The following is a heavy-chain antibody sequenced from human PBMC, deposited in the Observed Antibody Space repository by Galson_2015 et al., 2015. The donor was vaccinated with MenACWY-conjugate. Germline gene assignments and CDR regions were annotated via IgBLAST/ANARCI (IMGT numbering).Heavy chain of an antibody. CDR3: ARDEDDRYRPFEY. D-gene: IGHD5-12*01. CDR1: GYTFSSYG. J-gene: IGHJ4*02. V-gene: IGHV1-18*01. CDR2: ISAYNGKT. Sequence: SVKVSCKASGYTFSSYGFSWVRQAPGQGLEWMGWISAYNGKTKYAEKVQGRVTITTDTSTSTACMELRSLRSDDTAVYYCARDEDDRYRPFEYWGQGTLVTVSS.